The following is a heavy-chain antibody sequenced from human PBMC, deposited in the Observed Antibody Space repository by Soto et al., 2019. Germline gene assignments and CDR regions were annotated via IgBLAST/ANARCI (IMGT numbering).Heavy chain of an antibody. D-gene: IGHD2-2*01. CDR3: ARMKGYCSSTSCSELDYYYYYYMDV. V-gene: IGHV1-69*02. CDR1: GGTFSSYT. Sequence: SVKVSCKASGGTFSSYTISWVRQAPGQGLEWMGRIIPILGIANYAQKFQGRVTITADKSTSTAYMELSSLRSEDTAVYYCARMKGYCSSTSCSELDYYYYYYMDVWGKGTTVTVSS. J-gene: IGHJ6*03. CDR2: IIPILGIA.